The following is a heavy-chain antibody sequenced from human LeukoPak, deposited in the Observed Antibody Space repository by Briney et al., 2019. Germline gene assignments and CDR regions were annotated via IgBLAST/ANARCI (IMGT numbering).Heavy chain of an antibody. D-gene: IGHD3-22*01. CDR3: ASYSRDYYDSSGYYSGLVYYFDY. Sequence: PSETLSLTCTVSGGSISSGGYYWSWIRQHPGKVLEWIGYIYYSGSTYYNPSLKSRVTISVDTSKNQFSLKLSSVTAADTAVYYCASYSRDYYDSSGYYSGLVYYFDYWGQGTLVTVSS. V-gene: IGHV4-31*03. CDR2: IYYSGST. CDR1: GGSISSGGYY. J-gene: IGHJ4*02.